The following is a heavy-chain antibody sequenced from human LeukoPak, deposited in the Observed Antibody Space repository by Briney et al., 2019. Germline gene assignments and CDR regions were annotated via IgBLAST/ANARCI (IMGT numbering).Heavy chain of an antibody. V-gene: IGHV1-69*13. CDR3: ARGRFVDTAIPNDY. CDR1: GGTFSSYA. J-gene: IGHJ4*02. D-gene: IGHD5-18*01. Sequence: ASVKVSCKASGGTFSSYAISWVRQAPGQGLEWMGGIIPIFGTANYAQKFQGRVTITADESTSTAYMELSSLRSEDTAVYYCARGRFVDTAIPNDYWGQGTLVTVSS. CDR2: IIPIFGTA.